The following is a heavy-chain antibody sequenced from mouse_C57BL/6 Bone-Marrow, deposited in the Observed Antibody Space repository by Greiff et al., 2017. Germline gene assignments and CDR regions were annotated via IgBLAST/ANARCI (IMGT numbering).Heavy chain of an antibody. CDR2: IYPSDSKT. CDR3: ARRRGGYNFDY. J-gene: IGHJ2*01. Sequence: VQLQQPGAELVRPGSSVKLSCKASGYTFTSYWMDWVKQRPGQGLEWIGNIYPSDSKTHYHQKFKDKATLPVDKSSSTAYRQRSSMTSDDAAVDYCARRRGGYNFDYWGQGTTLTVSS. D-gene: IGHD2-2*01. CDR1: GYTFTSYW. V-gene: IGHV1-61*01.